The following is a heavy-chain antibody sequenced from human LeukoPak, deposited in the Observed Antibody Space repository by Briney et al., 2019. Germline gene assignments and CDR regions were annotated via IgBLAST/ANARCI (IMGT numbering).Heavy chain of an antibody. V-gene: IGHV3-53*01. CDR3: AGTTCGGDCYSEY. CDR2: VYGDYNA. CDR1: GFTVSSNY. D-gene: IGHD2-21*02. Sequence: GGSLRLSCAASGFTVSSNYMAWVRQAPGKGLEWVSFVYGDYNAYYADSVKGRFTISRDNSANTLYLQMNSLRAEDTAVYYCAGTTCGGDCYSEYWGQGTQVTVSS. J-gene: IGHJ4*02.